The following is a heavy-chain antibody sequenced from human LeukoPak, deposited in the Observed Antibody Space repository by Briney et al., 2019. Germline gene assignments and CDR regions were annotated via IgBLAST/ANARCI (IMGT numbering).Heavy chain of an antibody. CDR2: IYTSGST. CDR1: GGSISSYY. J-gene: IGHJ5*02. V-gene: IGHV4-4*07. CDR3: ARPPIFGVVNAKLGNWFDP. Sequence: PSETLSLTCTVSGGSISSYYWSWIRQPAGKGLEWIGRIYTSGSTYYNPSLKSRVTISVDTSKNQFSLKLSSVTAADTAVYYCARPPIFGVVNAKLGNWFDPWGQGTLVTVSS. D-gene: IGHD3-3*01.